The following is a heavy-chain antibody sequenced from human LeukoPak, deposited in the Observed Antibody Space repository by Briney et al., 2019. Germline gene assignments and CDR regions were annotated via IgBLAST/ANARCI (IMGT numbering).Heavy chain of an antibody. CDR1: GGSFSGYY. CDR2: INHSGST. J-gene: IGHJ2*01. D-gene: IGHD3-3*01. V-gene: IGHV4-34*01. CDR3: ARGLEDREEYFDL. Sequence: SETLSLTCAVYGGSFSGYYWSWIRQPPGNGLEWIGEINHSGSTNYNPSLKSRVTISVDTSKNQFSLKLSSVTAADTAVYYCARGLEDREEYFDLWGRGTLVTVSS.